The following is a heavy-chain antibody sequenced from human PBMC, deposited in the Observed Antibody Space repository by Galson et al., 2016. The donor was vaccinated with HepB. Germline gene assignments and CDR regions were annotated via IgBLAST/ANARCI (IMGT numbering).Heavy chain of an antibody. CDR3: ARGGGIPNYSGYYH. D-gene: IGHD5-12*01. CDR1: GYKFTNYA. J-gene: IGHJ5*02. Sequence: SVKVSCKASGYKFTNYAIHWVRQAPGQRLQWMGWINGDNGNTKYSQNFQGRVTISSEISASTAYMELNSLRFEDTAVYYCARGGGIPNYSGYYHWGQGTLITVSS. V-gene: IGHV1-3*01. CDR2: INGDNGNT.